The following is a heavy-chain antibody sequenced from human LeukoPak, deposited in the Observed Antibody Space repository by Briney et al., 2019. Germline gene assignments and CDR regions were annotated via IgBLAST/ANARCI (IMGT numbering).Heavy chain of an antibody. CDR1: GYTFTSYD. J-gene: IGHJ6*03. CDR2: MNPNSGNT. CDR3: ARGGDYYGSGSPMARFYYYHYYMDV. D-gene: IGHD3-10*01. Sequence: APVKVSCKASGYTFTSYDINWVRQATGQGLEWMGWMNPNSGNTGYAQKFQGRVTITRNTSISTAYMELSSLRSEDTAVYYCARGGDYYGSGSPMARFYYYHYYMDVWGKGTTVTVSS. V-gene: IGHV1-8*03.